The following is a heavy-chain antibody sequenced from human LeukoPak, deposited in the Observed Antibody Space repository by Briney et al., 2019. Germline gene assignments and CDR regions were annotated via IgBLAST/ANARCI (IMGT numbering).Heavy chain of an antibody. V-gene: IGHV4-38-2*02. CDR3: ARDPRWLTPDCTSTSCYENYFDP. CDR2: IYHSGRA. J-gene: IGHJ5*02. D-gene: IGHD2-2*01. Sequence: SETLSLTCAVSGYSISSGYQWAWIRQSPGKGLEWIGSIYHSGRAHYNPSLKSRVTVSVETSKNQFSLKMYSVTAADTAVYYCARDPRWLTPDCTSTSCYENYFDPWGQGTLVTVSS. CDR1: GYSISSGYQ.